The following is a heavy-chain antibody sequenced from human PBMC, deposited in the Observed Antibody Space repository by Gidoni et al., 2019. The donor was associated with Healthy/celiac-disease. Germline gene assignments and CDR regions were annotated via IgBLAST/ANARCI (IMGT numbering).Heavy chain of an antibody. Sequence: QVQLQESGPGLVTPSQTLSLPCTVSGGSLSSGGHYWSWIRQHPGKGLEWIGYIYYSGSTYYNPSLKSRVTISVDTSKNQFSLKLSSVTAADTAVYYCARAVVVPAAARPRTAFDIWGQGTMVTVSS. D-gene: IGHD2-2*01. J-gene: IGHJ3*02. CDR1: GGSLSSGGHY. V-gene: IGHV4-31*03. CDR2: IYYSGST. CDR3: ARAVVVPAAARPRTAFDI.